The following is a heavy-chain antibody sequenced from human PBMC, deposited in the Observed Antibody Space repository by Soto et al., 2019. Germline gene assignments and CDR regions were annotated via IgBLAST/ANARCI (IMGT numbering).Heavy chain of an antibody. D-gene: IGHD3-10*01. CDR2: IYYLGST. CDR1: GGSMREYF. CDR3: ARDGYDGSGSPYPAY. J-gene: IGHJ4*02. Sequence: PSDTMSITCGVSGGSMREYFWSWIRQSPGKGLEWIGYIYYLGSTDYNPSLKSRVTISVDTSKRQFSLRLTSVTAADTAVYYCARDGYDGSGSPYPAYWAPGTQVTVSS. V-gene: IGHV4-59*01.